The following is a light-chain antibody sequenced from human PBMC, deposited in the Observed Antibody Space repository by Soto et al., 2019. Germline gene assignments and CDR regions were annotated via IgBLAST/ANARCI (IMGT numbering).Light chain of an antibody. CDR3: QQRSNWPPIT. Sequence: EIVMTQSPATLSVSPGERATLSCRASQSVSSSYLAWHQQKPGQAPRLLIYDASNRATGIPGRFSGSGSGTDFTLTISSLEPEDFAVYYCQQRSNWPPITFGQGTRLEIK. CDR2: DAS. J-gene: IGKJ5*01. V-gene: IGKV3D-20*02. CDR1: QSVSSSY.